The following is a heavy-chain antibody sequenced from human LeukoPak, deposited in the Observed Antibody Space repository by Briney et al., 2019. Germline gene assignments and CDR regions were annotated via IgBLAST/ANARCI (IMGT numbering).Heavy chain of an antibody. V-gene: IGHV3-53*01. Sequence: GGSLRLSCAASGFTVSNNYMSWVRQAPGKGLEWVSIIYGGGTKTDYADSVKGRFTISRDNSKNTVSLQMDSLRAEDTAVYYCARLAGSSGDLWGQGTRVTVSS. CDR3: ARLAGSSGDL. CDR2: IYGGGTKT. D-gene: IGHD3-10*01. J-gene: IGHJ4*02. CDR1: GFTVSNNY.